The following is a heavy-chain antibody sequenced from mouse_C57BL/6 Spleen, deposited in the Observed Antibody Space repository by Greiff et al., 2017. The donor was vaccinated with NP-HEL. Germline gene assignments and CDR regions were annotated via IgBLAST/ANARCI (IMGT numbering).Heavy chain of an antibody. J-gene: IGHJ2*01. D-gene: IGHD2-2*01. CDR1: GYTFTSYW. Sequence: QVQLQQPGAELVRPGSSVKLSCTASGYTFTSYWMHWVKQRPIQGLEWIGNIDPSDSETHYNQKFKNKATLTVDKSYSTAYLQLSSLTSEDSAVYYCARLPNYGYDGVDDRGQGTTLTVSS. V-gene: IGHV1-52*01. CDR2: IDPSDSET. CDR3: ARLPNYGYDGVDD.